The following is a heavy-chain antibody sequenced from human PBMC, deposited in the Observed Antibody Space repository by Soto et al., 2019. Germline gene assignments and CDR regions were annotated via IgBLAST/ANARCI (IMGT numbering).Heavy chain of an antibody. CDR2: IRSKAYGGTT. V-gene: IGHV3-49*04. Sequence: GGSLRLSCTASGFTFGDYAMSWVRQAPGKGLEWVGFIRSKAYGGTTEYAASVKGRFTISRDDSKTIAYLQMNSLKTEDTAVYYCIRDPSPQYNWNWFDYWGQGTMVTVSS. CDR3: IRDPSPQYNWNWFDY. D-gene: IGHD1-7*01. CDR1: GFTFGDYA. J-gene: IGHJ4*02.